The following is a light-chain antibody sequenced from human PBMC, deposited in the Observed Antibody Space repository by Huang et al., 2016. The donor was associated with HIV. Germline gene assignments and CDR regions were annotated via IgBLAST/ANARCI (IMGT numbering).Light chain of an antibody. CDR2: KAS. CDR3: QQYNSYLLT. V-gene: IGKV1-5*03. Sequence: DIQMTQSPSTLSASVGDRVTITCRASQSISSWLAWYQQKPGKAPKLLIHKASSLERGVPSRFSGSGSGTEFTLTISSLQPDDFATYYCQQYNSYLLTFGGGTKVEIK. J-gene: IGKJ4*01. CDR1: QSISSW.